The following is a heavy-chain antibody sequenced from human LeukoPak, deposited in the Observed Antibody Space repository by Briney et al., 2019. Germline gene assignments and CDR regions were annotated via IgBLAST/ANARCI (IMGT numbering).Heavy chain of an antibody. CDR2: IYYSGST. J-gene: IGHJ6*02. D-gene: IGHD5-24*01. CDR3: ARDDGTTHYYYGMDV. CDR1: GGSISSYY. V-gene: IGHV4-59*06. Sequence: KPPETLSLTCTVSGGSISSYYWSWIRQHPGKGLEWIWYIYYSGSTYYNPSLKSRVTISVDTSKNQFSLKLSSVTAADTAVYYCARDDGTTHYYYGMDVWGQGTTVTVSS.